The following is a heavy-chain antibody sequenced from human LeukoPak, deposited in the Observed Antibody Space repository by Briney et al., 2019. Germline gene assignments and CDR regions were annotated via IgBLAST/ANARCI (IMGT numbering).Heavy chain of an antibody. Sequence: GASVKVSCKASGYTFTGYYMHWVRQAPEQGLEWMGRINPNSGDTNYAQKFQGRVTMTRDTSISTAYMELNRPRFDDTAVYYCVRVDQNTIREYWGQGTLVTVSS. D-gene: IGHD3-3*01. CDR1: GYTFTGYY. J-gene: IGHJ4*02. V-gene: IGHV1-2*06. CDR3: VRVDQNTIREY. CDR2: INPNSGDT.